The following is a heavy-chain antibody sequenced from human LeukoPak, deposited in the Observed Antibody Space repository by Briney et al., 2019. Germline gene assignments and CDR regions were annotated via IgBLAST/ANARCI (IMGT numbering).Heavy chain of an antibody. J-gene: IGHJ4*02. D-gene: IGHD6-13*01. CDR3: ARAAAGYTYYFDY. CDR1: GGSISSNY. CDR2: IYYSGST. Sequence: PSETLSLTCTVSGGSISSNYWSWIRQPPGKGLEWIGYIYYSGSTNYNPSLQSRVTISVDTSKKQFSLKLTSVTAADTAIYYCARAAAGYTYYFDYWGQGTLVSVSS. V-gene: IGHV4-59*01.